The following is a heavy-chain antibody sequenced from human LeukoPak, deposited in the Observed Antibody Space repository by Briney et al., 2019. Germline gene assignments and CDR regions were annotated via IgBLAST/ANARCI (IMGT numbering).Heavy chain of an antibody. CDR2: IWNDGSNA. J-gene: IGHJ4*02. V-gene: IGHV3-33*06. D-gene: IGHD3-10*01. CDR1: GFTFSTYA. Sequence: PGGSLRLSCAASGFTFSTYAMHWVRQAPGKGLEWVAVIWNDGSNAFYADSVKGRFTISRDNSKNALYLQMKSLRAEDTAVYYCAKDSDNIPDPSGTYFPSYYFDHWGQGTLVTVSS. CDR3: AKDSDNIPDPSGTYFPSYYFDH.